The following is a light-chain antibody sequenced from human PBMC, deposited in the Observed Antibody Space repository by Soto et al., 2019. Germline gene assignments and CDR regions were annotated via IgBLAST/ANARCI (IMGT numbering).Light chain of an antibody. V-gene: IGKV4-1*01. CDR1: QSVLYSSNNKNY. CDR2: WAS. CDR3: QRYYSSSRT. J-gene: IGKJ1*01. Sequence: DIVMTQSPDSLAVSLGERATINCKSSQSVLYSSNNKNYLAWYQQKPGQPPKLLIYWASTRKSGVPDRFSGSGSGTDVSLTNGWLQDEDVSVYFCQRYYSSSRTFGKKTKGEFK.